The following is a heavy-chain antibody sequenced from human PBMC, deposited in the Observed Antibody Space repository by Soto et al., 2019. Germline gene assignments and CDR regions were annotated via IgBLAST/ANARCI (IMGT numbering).Heavy chain of an antibody. J-gene: IGHJ4*02. CDR2: ISGRGSRT. D-gene: IGHD6-19*01. CDR3: AKGRRQSAVAGTSDLDY. CDR1: GFTFSTYA. V-gene: IGHV3-23*01. Sequence: GGSLRLSCAASGFTFSTYAMTWVRQAPGKGLEWVSTISGRGSRTYYADSVKGRFTISRDNSKNALYLQLNSLRAEDTAVYFCAKGRRQSAVAGTSDLDYWGPGILVTVSS.